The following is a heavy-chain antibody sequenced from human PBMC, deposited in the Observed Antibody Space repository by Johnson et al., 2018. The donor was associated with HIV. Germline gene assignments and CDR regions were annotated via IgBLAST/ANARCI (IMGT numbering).Heavy chain of an antibody. J-gene: IGHJ3*01. V-gene: IGHV3-30-3*01. Sequence: QVQLVESGGGVVQPGRSLRLSCAASGFTFSSYAMHWVRQAPGKGLEWVAVISYDGSNKYYADSVKGRFTISRDNSKNTLYLQMNSLRAEDTAVYYCATLSSSWYAFDVWGQGTMVTVSS. D-gene: IGHD6-13*01. CDR1: GFTFSSYA. CDR2: ISYDGSNK. CDR3: ATLSSSWYAFDV.